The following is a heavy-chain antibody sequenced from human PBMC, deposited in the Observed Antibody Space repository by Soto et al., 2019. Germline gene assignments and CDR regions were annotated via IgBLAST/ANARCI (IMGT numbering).Heavy chain of an antibody. D-gene: IGHD4-17*01. CDR1: GGSISSGGYY. CDR3: ASFTVTTTPHFDY. CDR2: IYYSGST. J-gene: IGHJ4*02. V-gene: IGHV4-31*02. Sequence: PSETLSLTCTVSGGSISSGGYYWSWIRQHPGKGLEWIGYIYYSGSTYYNPSPKSRVTISVDTSKNQFSLKLSSVTAADTAVYYCASFTVTTTPHFDYWGQGTLVTVSS.